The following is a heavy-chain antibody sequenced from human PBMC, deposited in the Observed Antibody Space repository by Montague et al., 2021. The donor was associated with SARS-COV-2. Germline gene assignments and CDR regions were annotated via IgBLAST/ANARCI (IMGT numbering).Heavy chain of an antibody. CDR2: KYYSGST. V-gene: IGHV4-39*01. J-gene: IGHJ4*02. CDR3: ATLPSSITIFGVVQGYYFDD. D-gene: IGHD3-3*01. CDR1: GASISSRSYY. Sequence: SETLSLTCTVSGASISSRSYYWGWLRQPPGQGLEWIGFKYYSGSTYYNPTLKSRVTISVDTTKNQFSLKLSSVTAADTAVYDCATLPSSITIFGVVQGYYFDDWGQGTLVTVSS.